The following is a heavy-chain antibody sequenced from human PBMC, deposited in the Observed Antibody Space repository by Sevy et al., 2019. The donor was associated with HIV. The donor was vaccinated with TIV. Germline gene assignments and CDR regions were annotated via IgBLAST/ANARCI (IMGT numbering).Heavy chain of an antibody. CDR3: VKDPYSGSYFDAFDI. D-gene: IGHD1-26*01. V-gene: IGHV3-64D*06. CDR2: ISSNGGST. Sequence: GGSLRLSCSASGFTFSSYAMHWVRQAPGKGLEYASAISSNGGSTYYADSVKGRFTISRDNSKNTLYLQMSSLRAEDTAVYYCVKDPYSGSYFDAFDIWGQGTMVTVSS. J-gene: IGHJ3*02. CDR1: GFTFSSYA.